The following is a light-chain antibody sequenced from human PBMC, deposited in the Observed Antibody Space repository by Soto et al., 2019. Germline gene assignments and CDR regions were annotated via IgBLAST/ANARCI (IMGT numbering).Light chain of an antibody. CDR2: FAS. J-gene: IGKJ4*01. CDR3: QHYNEWPLT. CDR1: QTVSNN. Sequence: ERVMTQFPATLSVSPGAKATLSCRASQTVSNNLAWYQQKPGQAPRLLIYFASTRATGVPARFSGCGSGTEFTLTISNLQSEDSAVYYCQHYNEWPLTFGGGTKLETK. V-gene: IGKV3-15*01.